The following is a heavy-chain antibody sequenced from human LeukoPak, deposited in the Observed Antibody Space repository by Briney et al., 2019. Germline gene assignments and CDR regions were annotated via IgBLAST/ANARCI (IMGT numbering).Heavy chain of an antibody. J-gene: IGHJ4*02. Sequence: GASVKVSCKASGLTSTSYYIHWVRQAPGRGLEWMGKINPSGTITTYAPKYQGRVTVTKDTSTNTVYMELSSLRSDDTAVYYCALIAPPHNWGQGTLVTVSS. CDR3: ALIAPPHN. D-gene: IGHD6-13*01. V-gene: IGHV1-46*01. CDR2: INPSGTIT. CDR1: GLTSTSYY.